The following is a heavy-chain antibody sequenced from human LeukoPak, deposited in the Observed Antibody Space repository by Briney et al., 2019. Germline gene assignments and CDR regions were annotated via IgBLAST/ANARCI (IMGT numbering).Heavy chain of an antibody. CDR3: ARDGVDGDYPDY. J-gene: IGHJ4*02. CDR2: ISSSSSYI. V-gene: IGHV3-21*01. D-gene: IGHD3-3*01. CDR1: GFTFSSYS. Sequence: GGSLRLSCAASGFTFSSYSMNWVRQAPGKGLGWVSSISSSSSYIYYADSVKGRFTISRDNAKNSLYLQMNSLRAEDTAVYYCARDGVDGDYPDYWGQGTLVTVSS.